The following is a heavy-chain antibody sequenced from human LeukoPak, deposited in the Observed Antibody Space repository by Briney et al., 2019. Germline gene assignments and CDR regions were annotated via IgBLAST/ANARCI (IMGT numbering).Heavy chain of an antibody. CDR2: IKQDGSEK. Sequence: GGSLSLSRAASGFTLSRYWMSWVRQAPGKGREGVANIKQDGSEKYYVDSVKGRFTISRDNAKNSLYLQMNSLRAEDTAVYYCAREHFYDFWSGSYFDYWGQGTLVTVSS. CDR3: AREHFYDFWSGSYFDY. J-gene: IGHJ4*02. V-gene: IGHV3-7*01. CDR1: GFTLSRYW. D-gene: IGHD3-3*01.